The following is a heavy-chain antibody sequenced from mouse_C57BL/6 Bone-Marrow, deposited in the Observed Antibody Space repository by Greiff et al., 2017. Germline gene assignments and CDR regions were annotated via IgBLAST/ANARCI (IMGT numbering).Heavy chain of an antibody. CDR2: IWRGGST. CDR3: AKTFYGNRAWFAY. Sequence: QVHVKQSGPGLVQPSLSLSITCTVSGFSLTSYGVHWVRQSPGKGLEWLGVIWRGGSTDYNAAFMSRLSITKDNSKSQVFFKMNSLQADDTAIYYCAKTFYGNRAWFAYWGQGTLVTVSA. CDR1: GFSLTSYG. J-gene: IGHJ3*01. V-gene: IGHV2-5*01. D-gene: IGHD2-10*01.